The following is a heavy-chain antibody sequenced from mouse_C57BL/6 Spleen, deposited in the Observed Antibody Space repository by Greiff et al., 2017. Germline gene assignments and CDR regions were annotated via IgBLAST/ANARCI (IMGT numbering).Heavy chain of an antibody. V-gene: IGHV3-6*01. J-gene: IGHJ4*01. Sequence: VQLKESGPGLVKPSQSLSLTCSVTGYSITSGYYWNWIRQFPGNKLEWMGYISYDGSNNYNPSLKNRISITRDTSKNQFFLKLNSVTTEDTATYYCARGPYLYAMDYWGQGTSVTVSS. CDR2: ISYDGSN. CDR3: ARGPYLYAMDY. CDR1: GYSITSGYY.